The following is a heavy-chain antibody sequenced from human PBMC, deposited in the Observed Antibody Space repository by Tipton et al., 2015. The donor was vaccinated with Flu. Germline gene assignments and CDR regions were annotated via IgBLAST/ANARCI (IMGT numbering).Heavy chain of an antibody. CDR3: VRAKRTSRYSYGSSECAY. D-gene: IGHD5-18*01. Sequence: VQLVQSGAEVKKPGESLKISCKGSGYSFTSYWIGWVRQMPGKGLEWMGIIYPGDSDTRYSPSFQGQVTISADKSISTAYLQWSSLKASDTAMYYCVRAKRTSRYSYGSSECAYWGQGTLVTVSS. J-gene: IGHJ4*02. CDR1: GYSFTSYW. CDR2: IYPGDSDT. V-gene: IGHV5-51*03.